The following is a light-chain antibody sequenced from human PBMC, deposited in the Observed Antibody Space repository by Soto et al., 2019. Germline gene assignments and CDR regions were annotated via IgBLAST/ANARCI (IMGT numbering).Light chain of an antibody. V-gene: IGLV4-69*01. J-gene: IGLJ3*02. CDR2: INYDGTH. Sequence: QLVLTQSPSASGSLGASVKLTCTLSSDYSTYAIAWHQQQSEKGPRFLMKINYDGTHSKGDGFFDRFSGSSSGAERHLTISSLQSEDEADYYCQSLGTGIQAFGGGTKLTVL. CDR1: SDYSTYA. CDR3: QSLGTGIQA.